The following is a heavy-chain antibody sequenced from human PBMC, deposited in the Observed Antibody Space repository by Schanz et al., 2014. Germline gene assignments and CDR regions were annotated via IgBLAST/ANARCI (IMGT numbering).Heavy chain of an antibody. V-gene: IGHV3-23*01. CDR2: ISGGGGTT. Sequence: EVQLLESGGGLVQPGGSLRLSCAASGFTFSSYAMSWVRQAPGKGLEWVSAISGGGGTTYYADSVKGRFTISRDNSKNTLYLQMNTLRAEDTAVYYCARKMKLGVYGGKGHDSLDIWGQGTMXTVSS. D-gene: IGHD4-17*01. CDR3: ARKMKLGVYGGKGHDSLDI. CDR1: GFTFSSYA. J-gene: IGHJ3*02.